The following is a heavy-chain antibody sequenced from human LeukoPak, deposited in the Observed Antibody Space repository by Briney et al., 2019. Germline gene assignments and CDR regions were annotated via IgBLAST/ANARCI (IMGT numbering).Heavy chain of an antibody. CDR1: GFTFDDYA. CDR3: AKGYSSLRYWFDP. J-gene: IGHJ5*02. V-gene: IGHV3-9*01. D-gene: IGHD6-13*01. CDR2: ISWNSGSM. Sequence: GGSLRLSCAASGFTFDDYAMHWVRQAPGKGLEWVSGISWNSGSMGYADSVKGRFTISRDNAKNSLYLQMNSLRAEDTALYYCAKGYSSLRYWFDPWGQGTLVTVSS.